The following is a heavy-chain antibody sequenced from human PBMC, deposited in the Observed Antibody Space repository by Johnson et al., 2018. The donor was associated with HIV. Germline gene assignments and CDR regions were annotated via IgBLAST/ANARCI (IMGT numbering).Heavy chain of an antibody. CDR3: AKDSATDPFDI. CDR2: TTYDGTNK. CDR1: GFTFSSYA. D-gene: IGHD6-25*01. J-gene: IGHJ3*02. V-gene: IGHV3-30*04. Sequence: QVLLVESGGGVVQPGRSLRLSCAASGFTFSSYAMHWVRQAPGKGLEWVAVTTYDGTNKYYADSVKGRFTISRDNSKNTLYLQMNSLRAEDTAVYYCAKDSATDPFDIWGQGTMVTVSS.